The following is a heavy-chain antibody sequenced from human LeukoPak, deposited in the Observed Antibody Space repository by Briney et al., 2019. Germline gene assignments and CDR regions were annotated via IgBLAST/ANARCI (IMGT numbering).Heavy chain of an antibody. D-gene: IGHD3-3*01. CDR1: GGSISSYY. V-gene: IGHV4-59*08. CDR3: ARLPSDLGYFDY. J-gene: IGHJ4*02. Sequence: SETLSLTCTVPGGSISSYYWSWIRQPPGKGLEWIGYIYYSGSTKHNPSLKSRVIISVDTSKKQFSLKLSSVTAADTAVYYCARLPSDLGYFDYWGQGTLVTVSS. CDR2: IYYSGST.